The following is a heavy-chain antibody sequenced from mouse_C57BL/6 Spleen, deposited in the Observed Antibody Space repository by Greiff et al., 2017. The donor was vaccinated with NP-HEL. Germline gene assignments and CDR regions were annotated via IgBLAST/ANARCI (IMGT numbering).Heavy chain of an antibody. J-gene: IGHJ2*01. CDR2: IDPSDSYT. CDR1: GYTFTSYW. D-gene: IGHD6-1*01. Sequence: QVQLQQSGAELVMPGASVKLSCKASGYTFTSYWMHWVKQRPGQGLEWIGEIDPSDSYTNYNQKFKGKSTLTVDKSSSTAYMQLSSLTSEDSAVYYCARKGSFHYFDYWGQGTTLTVSS. CDR3: ARKGSFHYFDY. V-gene: IGHV1-69*01.